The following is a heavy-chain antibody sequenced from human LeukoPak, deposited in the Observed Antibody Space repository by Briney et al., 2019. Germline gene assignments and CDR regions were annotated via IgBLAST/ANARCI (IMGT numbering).Heavy chain of an antibody. J-gene: IGHJ5*02. CDR2: ISGSGGST. CDR1: GLPFSSYA. V-gene: IGHV3-23*01. CDR3: AKAPYGLNWFDP. Sequence: GGSLRLSCAASGLPFSSYAVRWVRQAPGKGLEWVAAISGSGGSTYYADSVKGRFTISRDNSKNTLYLQMNSLRAEDTAVYYCAKAPYGLNWFDPWGQGTLVTVSS. D-gene: IGHD3/OR15-3a*01.